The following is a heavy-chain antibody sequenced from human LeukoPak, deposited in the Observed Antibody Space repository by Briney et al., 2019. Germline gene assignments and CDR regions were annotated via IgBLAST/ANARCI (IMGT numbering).Heavy chain of an antibody. CDR2: INHSGSA. CDR3: ARAPRVVVPAAIGAFDI. J-gene: IGHJ3*02. Sequence: SETLSLTCAVYGGSFSGYYWSWIRQPPGKGLEWIGEINHSGSANYNPSLKSRVTISVDTSKNQFSLKLSSVTAADTAVYYCARAPRVVVPAAIGAFDIWGQGTMVTVSS. V-gene: IGHV4-34*01. D-gene: IGHD2-2*01. CDR1: GGSFSGYY.